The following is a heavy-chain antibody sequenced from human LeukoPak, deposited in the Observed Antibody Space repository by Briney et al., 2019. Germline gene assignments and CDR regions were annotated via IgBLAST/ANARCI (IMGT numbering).Heavy chain of an antibody. CDR1: GFTFSSYA. V-gene: IGHV3-23*01. J-gene: IGHJ6*04. CDR3: ARGASSGVRMDV. D-gene: IGHD2-15*01. Sequence: GGSLRLSCAASGFTFSSYAMTWVRQAPGKGLEWVSAISGSGGSTYYADSVKGRFTISRDNSKNTLYLQMSSLRAEDTAVYYCARGASSGVRMDVWGKGTTVTVSS. CDR2: ISGSGGST.